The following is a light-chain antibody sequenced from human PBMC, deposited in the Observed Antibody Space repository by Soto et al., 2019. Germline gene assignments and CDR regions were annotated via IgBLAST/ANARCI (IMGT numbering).Light chain of an antibody. J-gene: IGKJ1*01. CDR2: AAS. V-gene: IGKV3-11*01. Sequence: EMVLTQSPATLSLSPGERATLSSRASQSVSSYLAWYQQKPGQAPRLLIYAASNRATGIPARFSGSGSGTDFTLTISSLEPEDFAVYYCQQRSNWPWALGQGTKVDI. CDR1: QSVSSY. CDR3: QQRSNWPWA.